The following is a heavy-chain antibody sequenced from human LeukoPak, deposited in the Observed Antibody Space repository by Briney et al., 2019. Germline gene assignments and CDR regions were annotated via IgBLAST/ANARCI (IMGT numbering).Heavy chain of an antibody. Sequence: ASVKVFCTASRYTFNNYYMHWVRHPPGQGREWVRMLNPSGGSTTYAQKFQGRVTMTRDTSTSTVYMELSSLRSEDTAVYYCARVPYCSNGICYTHYYCDYWGQGTLVTVSS. CDR3: ARVPYCSNGICYTHYYCDY. D-gene: IGHD2-8*01. CDR1: RYTFNNYY. V-gene: IGHV1-46*02. J-gene: IGHJ4*02. CDR2: LNPSGGST.